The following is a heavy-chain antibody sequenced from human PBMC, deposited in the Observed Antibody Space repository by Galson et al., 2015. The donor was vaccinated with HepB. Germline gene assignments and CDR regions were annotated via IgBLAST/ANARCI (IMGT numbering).Heavy chain of an antibody. CDR2: INAGNGNT. CDR3: ARLHDDILTGYAFDI. CDR1: GYTFTSYA. V-gene: IGHV1-3*01. J-gene: IGHJ3*02. Sequence: SVKVSCKASGYTFTSYAMHWVRQAPGQRLEWMGWINAGNGNTKYSQKFQGRVTITRDTSASTAYMELSSLRSEDTAVYYCARLHDDILTGYAFDIWGQGTMVTVSS. D-gene: IGHD3-9*01.